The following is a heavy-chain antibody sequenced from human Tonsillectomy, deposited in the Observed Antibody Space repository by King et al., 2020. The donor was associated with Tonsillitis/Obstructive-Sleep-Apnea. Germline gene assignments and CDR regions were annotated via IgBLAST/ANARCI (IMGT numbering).Heavy chain of an antibody. D-gene: IGHD3-10*01. CDR1: GFTFSSYA. J-gene: IGHJ4*02. CDR2: ISYDGSNK. CDR3: ARSLARGVIIPYFDY. Sequence: VQLVESGGGVVQPGRSLRLSCAASGFTFSSYAMHWVRQAPGKGLEWVAVISYDGSNKYYADSVKGRFTISRDNSKNKLYLQMNSLRAEDTAVYYCARSLARGVIIPYFDYWGQGTLVTVSS. V-gene: IGHV3-30*04.